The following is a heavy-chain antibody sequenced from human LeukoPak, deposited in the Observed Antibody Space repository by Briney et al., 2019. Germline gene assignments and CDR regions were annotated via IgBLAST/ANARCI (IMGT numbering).Heavy chain of an antibody. CDR2: IYSNGST. CDR1: GFNFSNKY. Sequence: GGSLRLSCAASGFNFSNKYMKWVRQAPGKGLECVSLIYSNGSTHYSESVKRRLTITRDNANYSLFLQMNILIAEDTAVYYCAREGPISVISEKDAFDIWGQGTMVTVSS. D-gene: IGHD2-15*01. CDR3: AREGPISVISEKDAFDI. J-gene: IGHJ3*02. V-gene: IGHV3-66*01.